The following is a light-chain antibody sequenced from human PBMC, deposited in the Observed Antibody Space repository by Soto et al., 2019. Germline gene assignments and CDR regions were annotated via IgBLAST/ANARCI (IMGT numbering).Light chain of an antibody. CDR3: HHYDNLPLT. CDR1: QASSNY. Sequence: IQITQSASSLSPLVEDRVTITCQASQASSNYLTVEQQRPGKVPKLLISDASNLEPGVPSRVSGSGSGTDFTLAISSLQLGDIATCYCHHYDNLPLTFGGVTKVDI. J-gene: IGKJ4*01. V-gene: IGKV1-33*01. CDR2: DAS.